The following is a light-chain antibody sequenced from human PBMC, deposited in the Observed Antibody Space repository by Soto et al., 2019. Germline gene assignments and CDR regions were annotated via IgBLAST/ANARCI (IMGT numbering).Light chain of an antibody. CDR2: AAS. V-gene: IGKV3-15*01. CDR1: QSVNSK. J-gene: IGKJ5*01. CDR3: QQHTDWPPIT. Sequence: EIVMTQSPATLSVSPGERATLSCRASQSVNSKVAWYQQKPGQPPRLLIYAASTRATGVPARFSGGGSGTEFILTISSLQSEDFAVYYCQQHTDWPPITFGQGTRLEMK.